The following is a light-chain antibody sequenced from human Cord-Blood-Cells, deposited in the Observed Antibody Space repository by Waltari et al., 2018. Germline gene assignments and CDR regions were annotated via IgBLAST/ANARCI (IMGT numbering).Light chain of an antibody. CDR1: QSISSY. CDR3: QQSYSTPYT. Sequence: DIQMTQSPSSLSESVGDRVTITCRASQSISSYLNWYQQNPGKAPKLLIYAASRLQSGVPSRFSGSGSGTDFTLTISSLQPEDFATYYCQQSYSTPYTFGQGTKLEIK. CDR2: AAS. J-gene: IGKJ2*01. V-gene: IGKV1-39*01.